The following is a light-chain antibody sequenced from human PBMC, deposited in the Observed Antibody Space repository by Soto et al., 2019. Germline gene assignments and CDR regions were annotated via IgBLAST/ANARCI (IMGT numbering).Light chain of an antibody. V-gene: IGLV2-14*01. CDR2: EVN. CDR3: SSYTTNNTVV. Sequence: QSVLTQAASVSESPGQSIPLSCGGTSTDVGSHNYVSWYQQHPGKAPKLIIFEVNNRPSGVSHRFSGSKSGNTASLTISDLQGEDEADYYCSSYTTNNTVVFGGGTQLTVL. J-gene: IGLJ2*01. CDR1: STDVGSHNY.